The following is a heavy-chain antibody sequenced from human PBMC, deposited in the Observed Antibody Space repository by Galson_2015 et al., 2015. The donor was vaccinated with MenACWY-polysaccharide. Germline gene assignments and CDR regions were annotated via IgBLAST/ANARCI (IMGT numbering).Heavy chain of an antibody. Sequence: SETLSLTCAVYGGSFSGYYWSWIRQPPGKGLEWIGEINHSGSTNYNPSLKSRVTISVDTSKNQFSLKLSSVTAADTAVYYCARGYYGSGSYVGGMDVWGQGTTVTVSS. D-gene: IGHD3-10*01. J-gene: IGHJ6*02. V-gene: IGHV4-34*01. CDR3: ARGYYGSGSYVGGMDV. CDR2: INHSGST. CDR1: GGSFSGYY.